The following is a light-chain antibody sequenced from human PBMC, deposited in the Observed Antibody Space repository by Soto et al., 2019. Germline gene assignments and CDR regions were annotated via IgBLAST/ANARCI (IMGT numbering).Light chain of an antibody. CDR3: CSYAGSSSYV. CDR1: SSDIGSYNL. CDR2: EVT. V-gene: IGLV2-23*02. J-gene: IGLJ1*01. Sequence: QSVLTQPASVSGSPGQSITISCTGTSSDIGSYNLVSWYQQHPGKAPKLIIYEVTKWPSGVSSRFSGSKSGYTASLTISGLQAEDEADYFCCSYAGSSSYVFGTGTKVTV.